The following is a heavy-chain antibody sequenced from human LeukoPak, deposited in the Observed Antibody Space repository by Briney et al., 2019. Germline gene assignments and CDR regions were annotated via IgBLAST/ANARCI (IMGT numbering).Heavy chain of an antibody. V-gene: IGHV4-34*01. CDR2: INHSGST. CDR1: GGSFSGYY. J-gene: IGHJ4*02. Sequence: SETLSPTCAVYGGSFSGYYWSWIRQPPGKGLEWIGGINHSGSTNYNPSLKSRVTISVDTSKNQFSLKLSSVTAADTAVYYCARAKKGSLVDYRGQGTLVTVSS. CDR3: ARAKKGSLVDY.